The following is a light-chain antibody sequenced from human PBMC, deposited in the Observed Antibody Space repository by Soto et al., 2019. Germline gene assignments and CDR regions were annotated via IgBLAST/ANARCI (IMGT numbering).Light chain of an antibody. Sequence: IVFTQAPATVSLSPGERATLCCRASQSVSSYLAWYQQKPGQAPRLLIYDASNRATGIPARFSGSGSGTDFTLTISSLEPEDFAVYYCQQRSNWWTFGQGTKVDIK. J-gene: IGKJ1*01. CDR2: DAS. CDR3: QQRSNWWT. CDR1: QSVSSY. V-gene: IGKV3-11*01.